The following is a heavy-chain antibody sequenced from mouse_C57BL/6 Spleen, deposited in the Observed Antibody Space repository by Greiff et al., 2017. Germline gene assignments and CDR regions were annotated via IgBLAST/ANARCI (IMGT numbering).Heavy chain of an antibody. V-gene: IGHV5-4*03. D-gene: IGHD1-1*01. CDR2: ISDGGSYT. CDR3: ARYPHYYGSSYVDFDY. Sequence: DVMLVESGGGLVKPGGSLKLSCAASGFTFSSYAMSWVRQTPEKRLEWVATISDGGSYTYYPDNVKGRFTISRDNAKNNLYLQMSHLKSEDTAMYYCARYPHYYGSSYVDFDYWGQGTTLTVSS. J-gene: IGHJ2*01. CDR1: GFTFSSYA.